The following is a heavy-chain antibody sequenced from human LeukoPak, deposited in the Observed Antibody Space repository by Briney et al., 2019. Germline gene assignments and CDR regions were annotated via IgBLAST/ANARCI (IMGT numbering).Heavy chain of an antibody. CDR1: GGSISSYY. D-gene: IGHD3-9*01. CDR2: IYYSGST. CDR3: ARARNEILAGYYSFDY. J-gene: IGHJ4*02. V-gene: IGHV4-59*12. Sequence: SETLSLTCTVSGGSISSYYWSWIRQPPGKGLEWIGYIYYSGSTNYNPSLKSRVTISVDTSKNQFSLRLTSVIAADTAVYYCARARNEILAGYYSFDYWGQGILVTVSP.